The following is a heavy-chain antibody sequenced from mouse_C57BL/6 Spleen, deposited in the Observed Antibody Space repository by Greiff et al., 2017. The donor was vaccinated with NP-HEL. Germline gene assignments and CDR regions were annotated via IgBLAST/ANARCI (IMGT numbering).Heavy chain of an antibody. CDR2: INPNNGGT. J-gene: IGHJ4*01. D-gene: IGHD2-1*01. CDR3: GSYYGNYGDYAMDY. Sequence: EVQLQQSGPELVKPGASVKISCKASGYTFTDYYMNWVKQSHGKSLEWIGDINPNNGGTSYNQKFKGKATLTVDKSSSTAYMELRSLTSEDSAVYYCGSYYGNYGDYAMDYWGQGTSVTVSS. CDR1: GYTFTDYY. V-gene: IGHV1-26*01.